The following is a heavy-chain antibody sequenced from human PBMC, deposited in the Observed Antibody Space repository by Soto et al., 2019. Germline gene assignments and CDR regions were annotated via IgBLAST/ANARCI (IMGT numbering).Heavy chain of an antibody. CDR2: IYSGGST. CDR3: ARDIVAYCGGECGY. V-gene: IGHV3-66*01. Sequence: EVQLVESGGGLVQPGGSLRLSCAASGFTVSSNYMSWVRQAPGKGLEWVSVIYSGGSTYYADSVKGRFTISRDNSKNTLYLQMNSLRAEDTAVYYCARDIVAYCGGECGYWGQGTLVTVSS. J-gene: IGHJ4*02. CDR1: GFTVSSNY. D-gene: IGHD2-21*01.